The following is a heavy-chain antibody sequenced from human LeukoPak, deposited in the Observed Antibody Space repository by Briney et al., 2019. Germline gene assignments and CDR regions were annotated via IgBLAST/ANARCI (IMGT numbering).Heavy chain of an antibody. Sequence: ASVKVSCETSGYSFTDYYIHSVRQAPGQGLEWMGWINTKSGRTSSARKFQGRVTMTRDPSITTVYMDMAWLTSDDTAIYFCARADFIDAGPYLIGPWGQGTLVTVSS. V-gene: IGHV1-2*02. CDR2: INTKSGRT. D-gene: IGHD3-3*01. CDR3: ARADFIDAGPYLIGP. J-gene: IGHJ5*02. CDR1: GYSFTDYY.